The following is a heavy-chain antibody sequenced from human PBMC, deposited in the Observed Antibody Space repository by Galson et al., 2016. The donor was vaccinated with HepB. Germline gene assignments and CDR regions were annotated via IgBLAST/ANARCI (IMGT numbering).Heavy chain of an antibody. CDR2: XSHDATXT. V-gene: IGHV3-30*18. Sequence: SLRLSCAASGFTFSDXGIHWXRQAXXKGLXXLAXXSHDATXTXXADSVXGRFTISRDASKNTVDLQMNSLRAEDTAVFFCAKDKYEQSYGVVDDWGQGTLXTVSS. D-gene: IGHD3-16*01. J-gene: IGHJ4*02. CDR3: AKDKYEQSYGVVDD. CDR1: GFTFSDXG.